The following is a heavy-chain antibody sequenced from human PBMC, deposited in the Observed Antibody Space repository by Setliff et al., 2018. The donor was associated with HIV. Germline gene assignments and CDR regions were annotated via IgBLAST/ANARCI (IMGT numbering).Heavy chain of an antibody. CDR1: GFTFSNYA. J-gene: IGHJ4*02. Sequence: GGSLRLSCAVSGFTFSNYAMHWVRQASGKGPEWVAVISYDGNYKYYSDSVKGRFTISRDNSKNTLYLQMDSLRPKDTAAYYCARAPSWQRQVDFWGQGTLVTVSS. V-gene: IGHV3-30*04. CDR3: ARAPSWQRQVDF. CDR2: ISYDGNYK. D-gene: IGHD6-25*01.